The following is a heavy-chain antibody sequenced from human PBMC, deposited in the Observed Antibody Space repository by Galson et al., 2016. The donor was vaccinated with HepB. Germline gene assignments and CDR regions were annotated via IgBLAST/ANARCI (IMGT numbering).Heavy chain of an antibody. D-gene: IGHD6-6*01. CDR1: GYTFTSYD. V-gene: IGHV1-8*02. CDR3: ARVEYASSTGANRFDY. CDR2: MNPNSGNT. Sequence: SVKVSCKASGYTFTSYDIHWVRQATGQGLEWMGWMNPNSGNTGYAQKFQGRVTLTRSTSKSTVYMELSRLRSEDMAMYYWARVEYASSTGANRFDYWGQGTLVTVSS. J-gene: IGHJ4*02.